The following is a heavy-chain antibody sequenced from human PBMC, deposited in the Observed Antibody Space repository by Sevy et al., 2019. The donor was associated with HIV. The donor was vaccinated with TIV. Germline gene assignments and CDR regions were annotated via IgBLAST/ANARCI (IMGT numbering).Heavy chain of an antibody. CDR2: FDPEDGET. D-gene: IGHD3-22*01. Sequence: ASVKVSCKVSGYTLTQLSMHWVRQAPGKGLEWMGSFDPEDGETLYAQTFQGRVTMTEDTSTNTAYMELSSLRSEDTAVYYYATTKDYYDSSGSPFDYWGQGTLVTVSS. J-gene: IGHJ4*02. CDR3: ATTKDYYDSSGSPFDY. CDR1: GYTLTQLS. V-gene: IGHV1-24*01.